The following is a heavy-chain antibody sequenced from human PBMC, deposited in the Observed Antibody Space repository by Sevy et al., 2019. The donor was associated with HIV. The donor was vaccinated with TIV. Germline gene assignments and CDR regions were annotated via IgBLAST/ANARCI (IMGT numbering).Heavy chain of an antibody. J-gene: IGHJ4*02. CDR2: LIENGVDT. D-gene: IGHD3-10*02. CDR1: GFTFNNYA. CDR3: VKEYMFAADWAPDS. Sequence: GGSLRLSCAASGFTFNNYAMSWVRQPPGKGLEWVSGLIENGVDTYYSDSVRGRFTISRDNSKNTLYLQMNSLRAEDTAIYYCVKEYMFAADWAPDSWGQGTLVTVSS. V-gene: IGHV3-23*01.